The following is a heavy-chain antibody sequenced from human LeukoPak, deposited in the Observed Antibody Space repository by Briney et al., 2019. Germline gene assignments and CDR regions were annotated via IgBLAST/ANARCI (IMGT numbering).Heavy chain of an antibody. Sequence: SETLSLTCTVSGGSISSTNYYWGWVRQPPGKGLEWIGEIHHSGSTNYSPSLKSRVTISVDNSRNQFSLGLSSVSAADTAVYYCARGIPGYFGTSGYYYEYWGQGTLVTVSS. D-gene: IGHD3-22*01. J-gene: IGHJ4*02. CDR3: ARGIPGYFGTSGYYYEY. CDR2: IHHSGST. V-gene: IGHV4-61*05. CDR1: GGSISSTNYY.